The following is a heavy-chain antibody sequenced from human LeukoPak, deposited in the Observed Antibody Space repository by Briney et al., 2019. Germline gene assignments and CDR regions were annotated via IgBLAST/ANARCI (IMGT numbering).Heavy chain of an antibody. CDR3: DSELRTFDS. CDR1: GFTFISYW. V-gene: IGHV3-7*01. CDR2: IKHDGDDL. D-gene: IGHD3-16*01. J-gene: IGHJ4*02. Sequence: GGSLRLSCAASGFTFISYWMAWVRQAPGKGLEWVANIKHDGDDLNYVDSVEDRFTISRDNAQNSLYLRMTSVRVEDRAVYYCDSELRTFDSWGKGTLVTVSS.